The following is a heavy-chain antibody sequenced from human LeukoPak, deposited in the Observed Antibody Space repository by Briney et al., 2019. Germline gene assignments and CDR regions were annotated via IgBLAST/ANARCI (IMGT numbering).Heavy chain of an antibody. V-gene: IGHV3-11*06. D-gene: IGHD5-18*01. CDR1: GFTFSDYY. CDR3: ARVEQLWSLFDY. J-gene: IGHJ4*02. CDR2: ISSSSSYT. Sequence: GGSLRLTCAASGFTFSDYYMSWIRQAPGKGLEWVSYISSSSSYTNYADSVKGRFTISRDNAKNSLYLQMNSLRAEDTAVYYCARVEQLWSLFDYWGQGTLVTVSS.